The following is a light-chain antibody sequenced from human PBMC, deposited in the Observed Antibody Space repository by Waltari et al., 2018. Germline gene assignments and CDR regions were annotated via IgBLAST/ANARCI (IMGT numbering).Light chain of an antibody. CDR3: QQANSFPLT. J-gene: IGKJ4*01. CDR2: DSS. V-gene: IGKV1-12*01. Sequence: DIQMTQSPSSVSASVGDRVTITCRASQDISSWLAWYQQKPVKAPKLLIYDSSSLRSGVPSRFSGSGSGTDFTLTISSLQPEDFASYYCQQANSFPLTFGGGTKVEIK. CDR1: QDISSW.